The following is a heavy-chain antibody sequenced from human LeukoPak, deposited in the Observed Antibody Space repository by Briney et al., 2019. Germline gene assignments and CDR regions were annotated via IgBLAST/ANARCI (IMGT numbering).Heavy chain of an antibody. V-gene: IGHV3-48*04. Sequence: GGSLRLSCAASGFTFSSNSMTWVRQAPGKGLEWVSYISSSSGTIYYADSVKGRFTISRDNAKNSPYLQINSRRAEDTAVYYCGRMSSKKKNPLHDCWGQGTLVTVSS. D-gene: IGHD6-13*01. J-gene: IGHJ4*02. CDR1: GFTFSSNS. CDR3: GRMSSKKKNPLHDC. CDR2: ISSSSGTI.